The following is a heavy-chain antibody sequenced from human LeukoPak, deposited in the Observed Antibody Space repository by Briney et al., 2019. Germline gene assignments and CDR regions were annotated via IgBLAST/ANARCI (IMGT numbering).Heavy chain of an antibody. J-gene: IGHJ5*02. D-gene: IGHD2-2*01. V-gene: IGHV4-4*02. CDR2: IYHSGST. Sequence: SETLSLTCAVSGGSISSSNWWSWVRQPPGKGLEWIGEIYHSGSTNYNPSLKSRVTISVDTSKTQFSLKLSSVTAADTAVYYCARLGVVGIDQNWFDPWGQGTLVTVSS. CDR3: ARLGVVGIDQNWFDP. CDR1: GGSISSSNW.